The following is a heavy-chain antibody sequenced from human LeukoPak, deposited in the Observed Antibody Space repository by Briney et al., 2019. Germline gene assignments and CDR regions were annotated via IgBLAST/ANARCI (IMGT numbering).Heavy chain of an antibody. J-gene: IGHJ4*02. Sequence: GASVKVSCKASGYTFTSYGINWVRQAPGQGLEWMGWISAYNGDTNYAQKLQGRVTMTTDTSTSTAYMELRSLRSDDTAVYYCARANTAYSSGWYGFDYWGQGTLVTVSS. D-gene: IGHD6-19*01. CDR2: ISAYNGDT. V-gene: IGHV1-18*01. CDR3: ARANTAYSSGWYGFDY. CDR1: GYTFTSYG.